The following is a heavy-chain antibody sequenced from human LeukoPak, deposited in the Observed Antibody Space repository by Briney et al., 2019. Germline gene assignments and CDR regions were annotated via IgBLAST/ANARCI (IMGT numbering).Heavy chain of an antibody. J-gene: IGHJ6*02. V-gene: IGHV3-30*18. Sequence: GRSLRLSCAASGFTFSSYGMHWVRQAPGKGLEWVAVISYDGSNKYYADSVKGRFTISSDNSKNTLYLQMNSLRAEDTAVYYCAKDIVVVPAAPRNDYFYYGMDLWGQGTTVTVSS. CDR2: ISYDGSNK. D-gene: IGHD2-2*01. CDR3: AKDIVVVPAAPRNDYFYYGMDL. CDR1: GFTFSSYG.